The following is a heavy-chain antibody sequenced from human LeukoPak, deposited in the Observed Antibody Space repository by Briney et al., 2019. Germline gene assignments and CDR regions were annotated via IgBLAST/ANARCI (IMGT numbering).Heavy chain of an antibody. Sequence: PGGSLRLSCAASGLTFSSYSMHWVRQAPGKGLEWVSYVTSSGGHMYYADSAKGRFTISRDNAKNSLDLQMNSLRVEATAGYYWAKWGGGYDILTGYRNWGQGTLVTVSS. D-gene: IGHD3-9*01. V-gene: IGHV3-21*05. CDR3: AKWGGGYDILTGYRN. CDR1: GLTFSSYS. CDR2: VTSSGGHM. J-gene: IGHJ4*02.